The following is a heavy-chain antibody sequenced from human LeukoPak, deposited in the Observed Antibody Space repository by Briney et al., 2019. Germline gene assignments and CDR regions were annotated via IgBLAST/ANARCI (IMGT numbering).Heavy chain of an antibody. J-gene: IGHJ4*02. CDR2: TYYRSKWYN. CDR3: ARVPRALVTYYYGSGSQYYFDY. CDR1: GDSVSSNSAA. D-gene: IGHD3-10*01. Sequence: SQTLSLTCAISGDSVSSNSAAWNWIRQSPSRGLEWLGRTYYRSKWYNDYAVSVKSRITINPDTSKNQFSLKLSSVTAADTAVYYCARVPRALVTYYYGSGSQYYFDYWGQGTLVTVSS. V-gene: IGHV6-1*01.